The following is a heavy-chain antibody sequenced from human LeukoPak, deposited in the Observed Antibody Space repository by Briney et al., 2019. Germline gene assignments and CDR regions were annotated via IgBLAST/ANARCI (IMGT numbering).Heavy chain of an antibody. CDR2: IDVSGKST. CDR3: AKGADNTWYSPLDY. V-gene: IGHV3-23*05. CDR1: GLTFSSYS. Sequence: HAGGSLRLARPASGLTFSSYSMDWGRQAPGKGLGWVSTIDVSGKSTYYADSVKGRFTISRDNSRSTLFLQMSNLRAEDTAIYYCAKGADNTWYSPLDYWGQGTPVTVS. J-gene: IGHJ4*02. D-gene: IGHD2-21*02.